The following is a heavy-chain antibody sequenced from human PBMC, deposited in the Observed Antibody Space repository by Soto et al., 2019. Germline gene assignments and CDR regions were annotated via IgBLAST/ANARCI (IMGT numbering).Heavy chain of an antibody. J-gene: IGHJ4*02. CDR3: VRGASLNFDY. CDR1: GFTFDDYG. V-gene: IGHV3-20*04. CDR2: VNWNGGST. Sequence: GGSLRLFCAASGFTFDDYGMSWARQAPGKGLEWVSGVNWNGGSTGYADSVKGRFTISRDNAKNSLYLQMNSLRAEDTAFYYCVRGASLNFDYWGQGTLVTVSS. D-gene: IGHD1-26*01.